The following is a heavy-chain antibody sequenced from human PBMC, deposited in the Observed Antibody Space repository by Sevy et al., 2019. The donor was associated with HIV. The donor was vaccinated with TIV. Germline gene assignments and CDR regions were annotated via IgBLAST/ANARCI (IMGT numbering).Heavy chain of an antibody. CDR1: GFTFSSYS. CDR2: ISSSSSYI. J-gene: IGHJ4*02. CDR3: ARDARKARYYFDY. V-gene: IGHV3-21*01. Sequence: GGSLRLSCAASGFTFSSYSMNWVRQAPGKGLEWVSSISSSSSYIYYADSVKGRFTISRDNAKNSLYLQMNSLRAEDTAVYHCARDARKARYYFDYWGQGTLVTVSS.